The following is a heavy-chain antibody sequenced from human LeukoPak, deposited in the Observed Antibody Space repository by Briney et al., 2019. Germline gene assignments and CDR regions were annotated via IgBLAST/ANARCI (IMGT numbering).Heavy chain of an antibody. CDR2: IKKDESEK. Sequence: QSGGSLRLSCAASGLSFRSHWMSWVRQAPGKGLEWLANIKKDESEKYYVDSLKGRFTISRDNAKTSLYLQMNSLRGEDTAVYYCARDLSGVTGYTYGRGIDYWGQGTLVTVSS. CDR3: ARDLSGVTGYTYGRGIDY. V-gene: IGHV3-7*01. CDR1: GLSFRSHW. J-gene: IGHJ4*02. D-gene: IGHD5-18*01.